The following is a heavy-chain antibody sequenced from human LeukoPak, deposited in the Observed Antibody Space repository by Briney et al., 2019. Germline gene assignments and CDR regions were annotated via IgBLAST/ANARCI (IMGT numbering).Heavy chain of an antibody. CDR1: GFTFSSYA. V-gene: IGHV3-48*04. Sequence: HPGGSLRLSCAASGFTFSSYAMSWVRQAPGKGLEWVSYISSSSSTIYYADSVKGRFTISRDNAKNSLYLQMNSLRAEDTAVYYCARDPYSGSPFGFDPWGQGTLVTVSS. CDR3: ARDPYSGSPFGFDP. D-gene: IGHD1-26*01. J-gene: IGHJ5*02. CDR2: ISSSSSTI.